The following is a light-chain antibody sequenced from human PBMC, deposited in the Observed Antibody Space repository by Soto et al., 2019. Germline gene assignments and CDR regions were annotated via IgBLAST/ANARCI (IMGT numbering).Light chain of an antibody. CDR3: QQYGTSPPTT. CDR2: GAS. J-gene: IGKJ5*01. Sequence: EIFLTQSPGPLSLSPGERATLSCRAIPSISSSYLAWYQQKPGQAPRLLISGASSRATGIPARFSGSGSGTDFTLTISRLEPEDFAVYYCQQYGTSPPTTFGQGTRLEIK. CDR1: PSISSSY. V-gene: IGKV3-20*01.